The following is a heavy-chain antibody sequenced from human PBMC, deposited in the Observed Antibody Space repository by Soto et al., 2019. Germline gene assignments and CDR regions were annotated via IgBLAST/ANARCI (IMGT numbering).Heavy chain of an antibody. J-gene: IGHJ4*02. CDR2: ISYDGRNK. Sequence: GGSLRLSYAASGLTFSSYGMHWVRQAPGRGLEWVAGISYDGRNKYYVDSVKGRFTISRDNSKNTLDLQMNSLRVEDTAVFYCAQDTYYHDTSGYYTFDYWGQGALVTVSS. V-gene: IGHV3-30*18. CDR1: GLTFSSYG. D-gene: IGHD3-22*01. CDR3: AQDTYYHDTSGYYTFDY.